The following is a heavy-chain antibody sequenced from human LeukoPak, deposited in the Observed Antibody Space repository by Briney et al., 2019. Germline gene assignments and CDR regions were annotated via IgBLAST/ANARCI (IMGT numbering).Heavy chain of an antibody. Sequence: PSETLSLTCTLSGGSISSYYLSWIRQPPGKGLQWIGYIYYSGSTTYNPSLKSRVTISVDTSKPQSSLKLSSVTAADTAVYYCAIGAVASLDYWGQGTLVTVSS. CDR3: AIGAVASLDY. V-gene: IGHV4-59*01. D-gene: IGHD6-19*01. J-gene: IGHJ4*02. CDR1: GGSISSYY. CDR2: IYYSGST.